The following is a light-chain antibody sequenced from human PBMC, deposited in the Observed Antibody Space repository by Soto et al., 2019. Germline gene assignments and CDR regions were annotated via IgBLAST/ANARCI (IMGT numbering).Light chain of an antibody. CDR2: DVS. CDR3: SSYTTSSTPV. J-gene: IGLJ2*01. CDR1: GSDVGGYDY. Sequence: QSALTQPASVSGSPGQSITISCTGTGSDVGGYDYVSWYQQHPGKAPKPIISDVSNRPSGVSDRFSGSKSGNTASLTISGLQAEDEADYYCSSYTTSSTPVFGGGTQLTVL. V-gene: IGLV2-14*01.